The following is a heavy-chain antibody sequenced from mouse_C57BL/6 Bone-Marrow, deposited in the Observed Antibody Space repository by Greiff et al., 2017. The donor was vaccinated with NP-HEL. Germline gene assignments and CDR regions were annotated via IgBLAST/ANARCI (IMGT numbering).Heavy chain of an antibody. J-gene: IGHJ1*03. CDR1: EYEFPSHD. CDR2: INSDGGST. CDR3: ARRGYGSSYWYFDV. D-gene: IGHD1-1*01. V-gene: IGHV5-2*03. Sequence: EVMLVESGGGLVQPGESLKLSCESNEYEFPSHDMSWVRKTPEKRLELVAAINSDGGSTYSPDTMERRFIISRDNTKKTLYLQMSSLRSEDAALYYCARRGYGSSYWYFDVWGTGTTVTVSS.